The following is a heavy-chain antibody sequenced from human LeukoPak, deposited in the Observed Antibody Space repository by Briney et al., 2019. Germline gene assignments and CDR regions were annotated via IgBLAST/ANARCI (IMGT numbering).Heavy chain of an antibody. CDR1: GYTFTGYY. CDR3: ARDLGSITMVRGVIIRTNWFDP. CDR2: INPSSGGT. V-gene: IGHV1-2*02. J-gene: IGHJ5*02. D-gene: IGHD3-10*01. Sequence: ASVKVSCKASGYTFTGYYMHWVRQAPGQGLEWMGWINPSSGGTNYAQKFQGRVTMTRDTSISTAYMELSRLRSDDTAVYYCARDLGSITMVRGVIIRTNWFDPWGQGTLVTVSS.